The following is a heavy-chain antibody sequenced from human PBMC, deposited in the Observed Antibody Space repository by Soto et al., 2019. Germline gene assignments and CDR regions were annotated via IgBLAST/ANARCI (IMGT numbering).Heavy chain of an antibody. V-gene: IGHV3-11*01. CDR3: VRDRDRRWFDP. J-gene: IGHJ5*02. CDR2: ISSDGSAT. Sequence: QLVESGGGLVKPGGSLRLSCTASGFIFSDFYMVWIRQAPGKGLEWVSYISSDGSATYKDSVKGRFTVSRDNAKDSLYLQMNSLRDEDTAVYYCVRDRDRRWFDPWGQGTLVTVSS. CDR1: GFIFSDFY. D-gene: IGHD3-10*01.